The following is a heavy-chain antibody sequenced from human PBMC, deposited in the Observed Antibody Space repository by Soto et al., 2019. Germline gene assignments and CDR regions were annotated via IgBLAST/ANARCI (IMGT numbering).Heavy chain of an antibody. V-gene: IGHV3-33*01. CDR1: GFTFSSYG. CDR2: IWYDGSNK. J-gene: IGHJ4*02. CDR3: ARAVKRQQLVPDLGY. Sequence: GGSLRLSCAASGFTFSSYGMHWVRQAPGKGLEWVAVIWYDGSNKYYADSVKGRFTISRDNSKNTLYLQMNSLRAEDMAVYYCARAVKRQQLVPDLGYWGQGTLVTVSS. D-gene: IGHD6-13*01.